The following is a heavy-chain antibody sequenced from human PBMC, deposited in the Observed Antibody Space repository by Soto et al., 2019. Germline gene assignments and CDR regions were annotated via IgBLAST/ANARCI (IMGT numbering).Heavy chain of an antibody. D-gene: IGHD6-13*01. J-gene: IGHJ4*02. CDR3: ARESSSSCHDY. V-gene: IGHV1-18*01. CDR2: ISAYNGHT. Sequence: GASVKVSCTASGKESAYTFSNYGISWVRQAPGQGLEWMGWISAYNGHTNYAQHLQGRVTMTTDTSTTTAYMELRSLRSDDTAVYYCARESSSSCHDYWGQGTLVTVSS. CDR1: GKESAYTFSNYG.